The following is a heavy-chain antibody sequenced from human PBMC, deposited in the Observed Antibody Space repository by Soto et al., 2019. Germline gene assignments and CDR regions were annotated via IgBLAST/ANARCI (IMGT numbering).Heavy chain of an antibody. V-gene: IGHV4-34*01. CDR2: INHLGSN. J-gene: IGHJ4*02. D-gene: IGHD4-17*01. CDR1: GVSVSNYY. CDR3: AGGGNSGAY. Sequence: SETLSLTCAVYGVSVSNYYWSWIRQPPGKGPEWIGEINHLGSNNYNPSLKSRVTISIETSKNQFFLKLNSVTAADTAVYFCAGGGNSGAYWGQGTLVTVSS.